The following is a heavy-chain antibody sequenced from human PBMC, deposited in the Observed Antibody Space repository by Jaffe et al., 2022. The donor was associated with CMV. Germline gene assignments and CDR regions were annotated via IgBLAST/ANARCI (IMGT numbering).Heavy chain of an antibody. V-gene: IGHV3-64*01. J-gene: IGHJ3*02. CDR1: GFTFSSYA. D-gene: IGHD1-1*01. CDR2: ISSNGGST. CDR3: ASFGNWNDAFDI. Sequence: EVQLVESGGGLVQPGGSLRLSCAASGFTFSSYAMHWVRQAPGKGLEYVSAISSNGGSTYYANSVKGRFTISRDNSKNTLYLQMGSLRAEDMAVYYCASFGNWNDAFDIWGQGTMVTVSS.